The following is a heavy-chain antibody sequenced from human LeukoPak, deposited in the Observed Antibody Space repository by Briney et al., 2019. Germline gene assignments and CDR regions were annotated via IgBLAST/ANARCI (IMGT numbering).Heavy chain of an antibody. CDR1: GGSISGYY. CDR3: ARGEQWLGYNYYYMDV. D-gene: IGHD6-19*01. V-gene: IGHV4-59*01. CDR2: IYYSGST. J-gene: IGHJ6*03. Sequence: SETLSLTCTVSGGSISGYYWSWIRQPPGKGLEWIGDIYYSGSTNYNPSLKSRVTISVDTSKNQFSLKLSSVTAADTAVYYCARGEQWLGYNYYYMDVWGKGTTVTVSS.